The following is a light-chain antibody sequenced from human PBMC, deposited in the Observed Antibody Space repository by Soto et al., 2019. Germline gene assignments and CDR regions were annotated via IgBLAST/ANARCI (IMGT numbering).Light chain of an antibody. J-gene: IGKJ4*01. CDR2: AAT. V-gene: IGKV1-27*01. CDR1: QGISNY. CDR3: QTYNSAPLN. Sequence: DIQMTQSPSSLSASVGDRVTVTCRASQGISNYLAWYQQKPGNGPELLIYAATTLQSGATSRFSGSGSGTGFTLTISGLQTEDVPTYYCQTYNSAPLNFGGGTKVEIK.